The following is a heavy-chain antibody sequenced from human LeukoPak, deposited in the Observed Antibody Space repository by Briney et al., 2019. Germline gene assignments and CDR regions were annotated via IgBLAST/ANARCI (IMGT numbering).Heavy chain of an antibody. J-gene: IGHJ3*02. CDR1: GFTFSSHA. CDR2: ISYDGSNK. Sequence: SGGSLRLSCAASGFTFSSHAMHWVRQAPGKGLEWVAVISYDGSNKYYADSVKGRFTISRDNSKNTLYLQMNSLRAEDTAVYYCARDLRSGSCYGAFDIWGQGTMVTVSS. CDR3: ARDLRSGSCYGAFDI. V-gene: IGHV3-30*04. D-gene: IGHD1-26*01.